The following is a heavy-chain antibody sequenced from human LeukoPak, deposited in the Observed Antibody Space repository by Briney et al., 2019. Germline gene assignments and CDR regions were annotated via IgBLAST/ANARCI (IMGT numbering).Heavy chain of an antibody. Sequence: GRSLRLSCAASGFTFSSYGMHWVRQATGKGLEWLTVISYDGRDQFYADSVKGRFTISRDNSKNTLYLQINTLTAEDTAMYYCARCVRLGYCSGAGLEYWGQGTLVTVSS. CDR2: ISYDGRDQ. V-gene: IGHV3-30*03. CDR3: ARCVRLGYCSGAGLEY. CDR1: GFTFSSYG. D-gene: IGHD2-15*01. J-gene: IGHJ4*02.